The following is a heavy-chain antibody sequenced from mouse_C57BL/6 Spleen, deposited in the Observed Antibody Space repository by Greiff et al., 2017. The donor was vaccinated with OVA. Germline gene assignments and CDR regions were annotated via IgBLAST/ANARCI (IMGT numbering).Heavy chain of an antibody. CDR3: TTDIYYDYDRAWFAY. Sequence: EVQLQQSGAELVRPGASVKLSCTASGFNIKDDYMHWVKQRPEQGLEWIGWIDPENGDTEYASKFQGKATITADTSSHTAYLQLSSLTSEDTAVYYCTTDIYYDYDRAWFAYWGQGTLVTVSA. J-gene: IGHJ3*01. D-gene: IGHD2-4*01. CDR1: GFNIKDDY. V-gene: IGHV14-4*01. CDR2: IDPENGDT.